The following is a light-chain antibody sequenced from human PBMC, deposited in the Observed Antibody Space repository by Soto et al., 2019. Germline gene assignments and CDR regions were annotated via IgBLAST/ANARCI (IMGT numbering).Light chain of an antibody. Sequence: EVVLTQSPATLSLSPGERATLSCRASQNVRTFLDWYQQKPGQAPRLLIYGASNRATGIPARFSGSESGTDFTITISSLEPEDLSVYYCQQHSHWPPWTFGQGTRVEIQ. V-gene: IGKV3-11*01. J-gene: IGKJ1*01. CDR2: GAS. CDR1: QNVRTF. CDR3: QQHSHWPPWT.